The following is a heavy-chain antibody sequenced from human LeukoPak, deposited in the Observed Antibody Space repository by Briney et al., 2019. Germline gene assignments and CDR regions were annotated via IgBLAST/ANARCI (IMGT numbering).Heavy chain of an antibody. J-gene: IGHJ4*02. CDR3: ARDPPPLYDSSGYGPL. CDR1: GFTFSSYA. D-gene: IGHD3-22*01. CDR2: ISYDGSNK. Sequence: GGSVRLSCAASGFTFSSYAMHWVHQAPGKGLEWVAVISYDGSNKYYADSVKGRFTISRDNSKNTLYLQMNSLRAEDTAVYYCARDPPPLYDSSGYGPLWGQGTLVTVSS. V-gene: IGHV3-30-3*01.